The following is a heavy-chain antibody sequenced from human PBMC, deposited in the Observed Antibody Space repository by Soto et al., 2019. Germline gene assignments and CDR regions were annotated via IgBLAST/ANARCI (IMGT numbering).Heavy chain of an antibody. V-gene: IGHV1-69*01. CDR1: GGTFSSYA. CDR2: IIPIFGTA. J-gene: IGHJ4*02. Sequence: QVQLVQSGAEVKKPGSSVNVSCKASGGTFSSYAISWVRQAPGQGLEWMGGIIPIFGTANYAQKFQGRVTITADESTSTAYMELSSLRSEDTAVYYCARERSMITQTRAAFDYWGQGTLVTVSS. CDR3: ARERSMITQTRAAFDY. D-gene: IGHD3-16*01.